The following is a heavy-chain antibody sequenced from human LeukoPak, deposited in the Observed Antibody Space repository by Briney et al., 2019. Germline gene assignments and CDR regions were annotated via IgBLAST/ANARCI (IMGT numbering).Heavy chain of an antibody. V-gene: IGHV1-18*01. CDR1: GYTFSTYG. J-gene: IGHJ4*02. CDR2: INTYNGNT. Sequence: GASVKVSCKASGYTFSTYGFTWVRQAPGQGLEWMGWINTYNGNTIYAQKFQGRISLTTDTSTTTAYMEVRSLGSDDTAVYYCARDLNWVDSTSYRASTEWLDSGGQGTLVTVSS. D-gene: IGHD3-22*01. CDR3: ARDLNWVDSTSYRASTEWLDS.